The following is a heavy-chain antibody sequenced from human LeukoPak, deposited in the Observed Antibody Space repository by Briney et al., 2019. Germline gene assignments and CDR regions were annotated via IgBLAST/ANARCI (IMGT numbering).Heavy chain of an antibody. CDR1: GFTFSSYA. CDR3: AKVSRIPRTKPPTIAVFEAFDI. J-gene: IGHJ3*02. CDR2: ISGSGGIT. Sequence: GGSLRLSCAASGFTFSSYAMSWVRQVPEKGLEWVSSISGSGGITYYADSVKGRFTISRDNSKNTLYLQMNSLRAEDTAVYYCAKVSRIPRTKPPTIAVFEAFDIWGPGTMVTVSS. V-gene: IGHV3-23*01. D-gene: IGHD6-19*01.